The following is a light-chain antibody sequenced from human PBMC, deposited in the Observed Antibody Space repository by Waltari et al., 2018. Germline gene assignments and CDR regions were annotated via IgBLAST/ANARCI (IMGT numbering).Light chain of an antibody. V-gene: IGKV3-20*01. Sequence: EIVLTQSPGTLSLSPGERATLSCRASQSLSSIYLAWYQQKPGQAPRLLIYGTSSRATGISDRFSGSGSGTDFTLTISRLEAEDFAVYYCQQFDSSPGTFGQGTKVEIK. CDR1: QSLSSIY. CDR3: QQFDSSPGT. CDR2: GTS. J-gene: IGKJ1*01.